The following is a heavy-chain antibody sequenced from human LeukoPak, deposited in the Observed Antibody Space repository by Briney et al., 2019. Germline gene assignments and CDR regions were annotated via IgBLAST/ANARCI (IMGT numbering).Heavy chain of an antibody. Sequence: GGSLRLSCVASGFTFGKYWMSWVRQAPGKGLEWVANIKLDGSEKNYVDSVKGRFTISRDNTKNSLYLQMNSLRVEDTAVFYCARDQYDTWSRRGNFDSWGQGTLVIVPS. J-gene: IGHJ4*02. CDR2: IKLDGSEK. CDR1: GFTFGKYW. D-gene: IGHD3-3*01. V-gene: IGHV3-7*03. CDR3: ARDQYDTWSRRGNFDS.